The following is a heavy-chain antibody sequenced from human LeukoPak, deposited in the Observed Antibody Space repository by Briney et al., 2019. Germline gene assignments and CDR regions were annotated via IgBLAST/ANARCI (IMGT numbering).Heavy chain of an antibody. J-gene: IGHJ6*02. Sequence: PGGSLRLSCAAPGFTFSSYGMHWVRQAPGKGLEWVAVIWYDGSNKYYADSVKGRFTISRDNSKNTLYLQMNSLRAEDTAVYYCARDGDCSSTSCYTSGGFYYYYGMDVWGQGTTVTVSS. CDR3: ARDGDCSSTSCYTSGGFYYYYGMDV. CDR1: GFTFSSYG. V-gene: IGHV3-33*01. CDR2: IWYDGSNK. D-gene: IGHD2-2*02.